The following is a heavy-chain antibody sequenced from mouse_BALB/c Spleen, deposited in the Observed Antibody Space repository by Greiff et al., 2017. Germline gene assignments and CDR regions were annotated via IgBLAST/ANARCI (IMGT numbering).Heavy chain of an antibody. CDR3: ARRVHYYGYWYFDV. V-gene: IGHV1-18*01. Sequence: EVQLQQSGPELVKPGASVKIPCKASGYTFTDYNMDWVKQSHGKSLEWIGDINPNNGGTIYNQKFKGKATLTVDKSSSTAYMELRSLTSEDTAVYYCARRVHYYGYWYFDVWGAGTTVTVSS. J-gene: IGHJ1*01. CDR2: INPNNGGT. D-gene: IGHD1-2*01. CDR1: GYTFTDYN.